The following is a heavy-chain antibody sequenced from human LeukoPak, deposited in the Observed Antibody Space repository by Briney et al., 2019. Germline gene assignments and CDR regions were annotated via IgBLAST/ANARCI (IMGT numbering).Heavy chain of an antibody. CDR1: GGSISSYY. J-gene: IGHJ6*04. V-gene: IGHV4-59*01. Sequence: SETLSLTYTVSGGSISSYYWSWIRQPPGKGLEWIGYIYYSGSTNYNPSLKSRVTISVDTSKNQFSLKLSSVTAADTAVYYCARLLIKPGYGSGGSCSSDTYYYYGMDVGGKGPTVT. D-gene: IGHD2-15*01. CDR3: ARLLIKPGYGSGGSCSSDTYYYYGMDV. CDR2: IYYSGST.